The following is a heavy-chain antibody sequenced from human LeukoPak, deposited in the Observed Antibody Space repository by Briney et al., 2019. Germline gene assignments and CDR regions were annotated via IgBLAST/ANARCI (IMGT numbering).Heavy chain of an antibody. D-gene: IGHD1-14*01. V-gene: IGHV4-59*01. CDR3: ARAYNPGGFSS. J-gene: IGHJ4*02. CDR1: GGSISSYY. CDR2: IYYSGST. Sequence: SETLSLTCTVSGGSISSYYWSWIRQPPGKGLEWIGYIYYSGSTNYNPSLKSRVTISVDTSKNQFSLKLSSVTAADTAMYYCARAYNPGGFSSWGQGTLVTVSS.